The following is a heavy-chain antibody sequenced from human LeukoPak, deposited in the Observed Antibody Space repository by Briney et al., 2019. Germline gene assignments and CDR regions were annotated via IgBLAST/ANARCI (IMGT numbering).Heavy chain of an antibody. J-gene: IGHJ4*02. Sequence: PGGSLRLSCAASGFSFSSYGMNWVRQAPGKGLEWIGSIYYSGSTYYNPSLKSRVTISVDTSKNQFSLKLSSVTAADTAVYYCARVRVAATTLTFDYWGQGTLVTVSS. V-gene: IGHV4-39*01. CDR3: ARVRVAATTLTFDY. CDR2: IYYSGST. CDR1: GFSFSSYG. D-gene: IGHD2-15*01.